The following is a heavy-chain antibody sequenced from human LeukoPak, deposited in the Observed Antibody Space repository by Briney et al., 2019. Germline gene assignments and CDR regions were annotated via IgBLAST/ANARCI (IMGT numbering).Heavy chain of an antibody. Sequence: GGSLRLSCAASGFTFSSYDMHWVRQATGKGLEWVSAIGTAGDTYYPGSVKGRFTISRENAKNSLYLQMNSLRAGDTAVYYCARAAYYDILTGYHHYGMDVWGQGTTATVSS. V-gene: IGHV3-13*01. CDR3: ARAAYYDILTGYHHYGMDV. CDR1: GFTFSSYD. J-gene: IGHJ6*02. CDR2: IGTAGDT. D-gene: IGHD3-9*01.